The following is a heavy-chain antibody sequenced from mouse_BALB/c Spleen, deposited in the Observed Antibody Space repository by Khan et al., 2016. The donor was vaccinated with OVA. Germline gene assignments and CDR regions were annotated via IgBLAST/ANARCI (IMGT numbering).Heavy chain of an antibody. V-gene: IGHV4-2*02. J-gene: IGHJ3*01. CDR3: ARLERYGQLAN. CDR1: GFAFSRNW. CDR2: INPGSRTI. D-gene: IGHD2-14*01. Sequence: EVELVESGGGLVQPGGSLILSCAASGFAFSRNWMSWARQAPGTGQEWIGEINPGSRTINYTPSLKEKFIISRDNAKNTLYLQMRKVRSEDTALYYCARLERYGQLANWGQGTLVTVSA.